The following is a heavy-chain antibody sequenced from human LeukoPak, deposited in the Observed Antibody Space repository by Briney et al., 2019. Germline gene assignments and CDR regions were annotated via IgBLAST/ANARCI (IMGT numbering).Heavy chain of an antibody. V-gene: IGHV4-4*07. CDR3: ARQQDYSDYEVYYFDY. CDR2: IYTSGST. Sequence: GSLRLSCAASGFTFSSYGMSWILQPAGKGLEWIVRIYTSGSTNYNPSLKSRVTISVDTSKNQFSLKLSSVTAADTAVYYCARQQDYSDYEVYYFDYWGQGTLVTVSS. CDR1: GFTFSSYG. D-gene: IGHD4-11*01. J-gene: IGHJ4*02.